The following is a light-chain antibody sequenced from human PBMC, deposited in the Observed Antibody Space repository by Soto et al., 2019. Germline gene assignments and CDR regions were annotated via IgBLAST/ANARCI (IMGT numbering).Light chain of an antibody. V-gene: IGKV1-27*01. CDR1: QGISNY. CDR3: HKYNHAPT. Sequence: DIQMTQSPSSLSASVGDRVTITCRASQGISNYLAWYQQKPGKVPELLIYAASTLQSGVPSRFSGSGSGTEFSHNISGLQPEDVATYYCHKYNHAPTFGGGTKVEIK. CDR2: AAS. J-gene: IGKJ4*01.